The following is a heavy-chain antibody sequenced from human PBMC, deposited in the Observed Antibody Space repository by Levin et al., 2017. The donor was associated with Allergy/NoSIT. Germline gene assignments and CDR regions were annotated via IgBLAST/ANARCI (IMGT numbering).Heavy chain of an antibody. Sequence: PGESLKISCSASGFTFTSYAMHWVRQAPGKGLEYVSASGSAGGVTYYADSVKDRFTISRDNSKSTLYLQMSSLRSDDTALYYCVRDYYGQTHWGQGTLVTVSS. D-gene: IGHD3-10*01. V-gene: IGHV3-64D*06. J-gene: IGHJ4*02. CDR3: VRDYYGQTH. CDR2: SGSAGGVT. CDR1: GFTFTSYA.